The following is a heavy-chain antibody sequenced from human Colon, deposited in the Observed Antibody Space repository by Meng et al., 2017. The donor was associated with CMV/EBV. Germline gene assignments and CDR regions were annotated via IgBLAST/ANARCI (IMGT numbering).Heavy chain of an antibody. CDR3: ARHFDLGGMDG. CDR1: GGSISPYY. Sequence: SETLSLTCNVSGGSISPYYWSWIRQPPGKGLEWIGYLYYTGNTNSNPSLKSRITMFVDTSKKLLSLSLSSVTAADTAVYYCARHFDLGGMDGWGQGTTVTVSS. D-gene: IGHD3-16*01. J-gene: IGHJ6*02. V-gene: IGHV4-59*01. CDR2: LYYTGNT.